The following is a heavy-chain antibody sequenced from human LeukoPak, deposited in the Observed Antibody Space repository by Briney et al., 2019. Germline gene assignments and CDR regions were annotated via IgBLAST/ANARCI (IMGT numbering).Heavy chain of an antibody. CDR1: GGSISSYY. J-gene: IGHJ6*02. V-gene: IGHV4-59*01. D-gene: IGHD2/OR15-2a*01. Sequence: SETLSLTCTVSGGSISSYYWSWIRQPPGKGLEWIGYIYYSGSTNYNPSLKSRVTISLDTSKKQFSLKLSSVTAADTAVYYCARDENDYYYGMDVWGQGTTVTVSS. CDR2: IYYSGST. CDR3: ARDENDYYYGMDV.